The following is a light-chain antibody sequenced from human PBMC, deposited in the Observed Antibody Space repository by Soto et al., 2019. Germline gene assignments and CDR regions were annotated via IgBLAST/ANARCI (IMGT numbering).Light chain of an antibody. J-gene: IGKJ4*01. CDR2: WAS. CDR3: QQYYATPLT. CDR1: QSVFYRSNNKNY. Sequence: DIVMTQSPDSLAVSLGERATINCKSSQSVFYRSNNKNYLSWYQQKPGQPPKLLIHWASTRESGVSDRFSGSGSGTAFTLTTSTLQAEDVAVYFCQQYYATPLTFGGGTKVEIK. V-gene: IGKV4-1*01.